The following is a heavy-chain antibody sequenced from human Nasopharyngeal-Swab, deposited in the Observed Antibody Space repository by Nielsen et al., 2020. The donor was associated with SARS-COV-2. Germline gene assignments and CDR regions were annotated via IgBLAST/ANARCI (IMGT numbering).Heavy chain of an antibody. J-gene: IGHJ4*02. D-gene: IGHD3-10*01. CDR3: ARDSSLVRGLMPPCDH. Sequence: WVRQAPGQGLEWMGWITTDHGDTYYSQRLQGRVTITTDISTATVYMELRSLRSDDTAIYYCARDSSLVRGLMPPCDHWGQGTLVTVSS. V-gene: IGHV1-18*01. CDR2: ITTDHGDT.